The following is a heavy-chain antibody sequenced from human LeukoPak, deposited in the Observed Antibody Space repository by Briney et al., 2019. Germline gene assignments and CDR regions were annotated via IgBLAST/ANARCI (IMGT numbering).Heavy chain of an antibody. Sequence: ASVKVSCKASGYTFTSYDINWVRQATGQGLEWMGWMNPNSGNTGYAQKFQGRVTMTRNTSISTAYMELSSLRSEDTAVYYCAKVARYNWRPSMNWFDPWGQGTLVTVSS. CDR3: AKVARYNWRPSMNWFDP. CDR2: MNPNSGNT. D-gene: IGHD1-1*01. CDR1: GYTFTSYD. V-gene: IGHV1-8*01. J-gene: IGHJ5*02.